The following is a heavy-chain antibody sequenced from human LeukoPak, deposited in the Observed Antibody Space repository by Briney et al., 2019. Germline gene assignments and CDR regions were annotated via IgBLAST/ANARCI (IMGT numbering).Heavy chain of an antibody. V-gene: IGHV4-39*01. J-gene: IGHJ4*02. Sequence: SETLSLTCTVSGGSISNDSYYWGWIRQPPGTGLEWLGAIYYRGTTSYNPSLKSRVIISVDTSKNQFSLKLSSVTAADTAVYYCARLSYYYDVSGNLFDYWGQGTLVTISS. CDR2: IYYRGTT. CDR1: GGSISNDSYY. CDR3: ARLSYYYDVSGNLFDY. D-gene: IGHD3-22*01.